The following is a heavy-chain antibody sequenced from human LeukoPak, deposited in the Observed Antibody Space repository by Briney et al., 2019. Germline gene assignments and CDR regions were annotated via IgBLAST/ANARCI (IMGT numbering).Heavy chain of an antibody. Sequence: GVSVKVSCKAYVYTFTGHYIHWVRHAPGQGLEGMKQINPNSGRTNYAQKFQGRLTMTRDASIRTAYMELSRLRSDDAAVYYCASLTPAGYSSSWYPESFDYWGQGTLVTVSS. V-gene: IGHV1-2*06. CDR3: ASLTPAGYSSSWYPESFDY. CDR2: INPNSGRT. J-gene: IGHJ4*02. CDR1: VYTFTGHY. D-gene: IGHD6-13*01.